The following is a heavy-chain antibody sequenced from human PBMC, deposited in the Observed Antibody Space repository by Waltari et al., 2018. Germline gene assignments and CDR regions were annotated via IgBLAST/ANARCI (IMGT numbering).Heavy chain of an antibody. CDR1: GFSFDDYA. D-gene: IGHD3-22*01. CDR2: ISWNSGSI. J-gene: IGHJ6*02. CDR3: AKDISDSSGYYYDYYGMDV. Sequence: EVQLVESGGGLVQPDRSLRLSCAASGFSFDDYAMHWVRQAPGKGLEWVSGISWNSGSIGYADSVKGRFTISRDNAKNSLYLQMNSLRAEDTALYYCAKDISDSSGYYYDYYGMDVWGQGTTVTVSS. V-gene: IGHV3-9*01.